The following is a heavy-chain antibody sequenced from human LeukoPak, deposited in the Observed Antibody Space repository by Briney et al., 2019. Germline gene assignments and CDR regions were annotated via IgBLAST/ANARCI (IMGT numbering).Heavy chain of an antibody. D-gene: IGHD3-10*01. CDR2: FDPEDGET. Sequence: EASVKVSCKVSGYTLTELSMHWVRQAPGKGLEWMGGFDPEDGETIYAQKFQGRVTTTEDTSTDTAYMELSSLRSEDTAVYYCATAGITMVRGVMTNWFDPWGQGTLVTVSS. CDR1: GYTLTELS. J-gene: IGHJ5*02. V-gene: IGHV1-24*01. CDR3: ATAGITMVRGVMTNWFDP.